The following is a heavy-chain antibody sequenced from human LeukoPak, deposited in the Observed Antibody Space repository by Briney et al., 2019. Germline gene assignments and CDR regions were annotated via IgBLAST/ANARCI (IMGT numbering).Heavy chain of an antibody. Sequence: SETLSLTCTVSGGSISSSSYYWGWIRQPPGKGLEWIGSIYYSGSTYYNPSLKSRVTISVDTPKNQFSLKLSSVTAAVMAVYYCARPARQYYYYGMDVWGQGTTVTVSS. CDR3: ARPARQYYYYGMDV. CDR2: IYYSGST. D-gene: IGHD4-11*01. CDR1: GGSISSSSYY. V-gene: IGHV4-39*01. J-gene: IGHJ6*02.